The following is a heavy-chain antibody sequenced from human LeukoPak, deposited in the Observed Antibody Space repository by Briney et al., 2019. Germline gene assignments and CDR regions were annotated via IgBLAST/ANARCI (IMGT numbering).Heavy chain of an antibody. CDR3: ARGRTPHGRYYYYYYKDV. V-gene: IGHV4-34*01. J-gene: IGHJ6*03. CDR1: GGSFSGYY. D-gene: IGHD4-23*01. Sequence: SETLSLTCAVYGGSFSGYYWSWIRQPPGKGLEWIGEINHSGSTNYNPSLKSRVTISVDTSKNQFSLKLSSVTAADTAVYYCARGRTPHGRYYYYYYKDVWGKGTTVTVSS. CDR2: INHSGST.